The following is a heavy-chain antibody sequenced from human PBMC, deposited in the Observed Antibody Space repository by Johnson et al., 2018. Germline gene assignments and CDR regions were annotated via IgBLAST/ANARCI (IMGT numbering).Heavy chain of an antibody. Sequence: QVQLVESGGGVVQPGRSLRLSCAASGFTFSSYGMHWVRQAPGKGLEWVAIIWYDGSNKYSADSVKGRFTISRDNSKNTLDLQMKSLRAEDTAVYYCARDPAVGGGDAFDIWGQGTMVTVSS. J-gene: IGHJ3*02. D-gene: IGHD6-19*01. CDR2: IWYDGSNK. CDR1: GFTFSSYG. V-gene: IGHV3-33*01. CDR3: ARDPAVGGGDAFDI.